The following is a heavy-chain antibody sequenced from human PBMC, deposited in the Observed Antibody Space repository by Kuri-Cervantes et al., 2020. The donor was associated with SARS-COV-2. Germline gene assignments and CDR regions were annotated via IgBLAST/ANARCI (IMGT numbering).Heavy chain of an antibody. CDR3: ARAYGDYVFREALDS. Sequence: GGSLRLSCAASGFTVSSYAMHWVRQAPGKALEWVSSISGSGSYIYYADSVKGRFIISRDNAKNSLYLQMNSLRVEDTALYYCARAYGDYVFREALDSWGQGTLVTVSS. V-gene: IGHV3-21*06. CDR1: GFTVSSYA. CDR2: ISGSGSYI. D-gene: IGHD4-17*01. J-gene: IGHJ4*02.